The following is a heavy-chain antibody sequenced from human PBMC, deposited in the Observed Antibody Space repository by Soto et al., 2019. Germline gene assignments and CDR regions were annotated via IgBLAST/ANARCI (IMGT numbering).Heavy chain of an antibody. CDR1: GFTVSSNY. CDR2: IYSGGST. J-gene: IGHJ4*02. CDR3: ARSNIAVVGTVDY. V-gene: IGHV3-53*01. D-gene: IGHD6-19*01. Sequence: EVQLVESGGGLIQPGGSLRLSCAASGFTVSSNYMSWVRQAPGKGLEWVSVIYSGGSTYYADSVKGRFTISRDNSKNTLYLQMNSLRAEYTAVYYCARSNIAVVGTVDYWGQGTLVTVSS.